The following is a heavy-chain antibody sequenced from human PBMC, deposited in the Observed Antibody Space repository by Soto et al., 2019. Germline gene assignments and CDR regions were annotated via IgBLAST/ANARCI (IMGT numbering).Heavy chain of an antibody. CDR2: ISYSGST. CDR3: ARYTSAWYIES. Sequence: SETLSLTCTVSGGSISSGGYYWRWIRPHPGTGLEWIGHISYSGSTYYNTSLKSRVTISVDTSKNQFTLQLNSVTPEDTAVYYCARYTSAWYIESGGQGTLVTVSS. J-gene: IGHJ4*02. D-gene: IGHD6-19*01. V-gene: IGHV4-31*03. CDR1: GGSISSGGYY.